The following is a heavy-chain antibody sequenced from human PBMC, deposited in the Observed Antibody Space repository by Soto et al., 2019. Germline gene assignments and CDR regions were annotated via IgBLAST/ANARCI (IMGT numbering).Heavy chain of an antibody. J-gene: IGHJ4*02. Sequence: QVQLQQWGAGLLKPSETLSLTCAVYGGSFSGYYWTWIRQPPGTGLEWIGEINHSGSTNYNPSLKSRVTISVDTSKNQFSLKLTSVTAADTAVYYCATAKITGLFDYWGQGTLVTVSS. D-gene: IGHD2-8*02. CDR2: INHSGST. CDR3: ATAKITGLFDY. CDR1: GGSFSGYY. V-gene: IGHV4-34*01.